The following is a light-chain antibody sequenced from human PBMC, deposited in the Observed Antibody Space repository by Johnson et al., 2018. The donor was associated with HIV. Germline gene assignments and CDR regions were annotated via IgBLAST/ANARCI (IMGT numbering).Light chain of an antibody. V-gene: IGLV1-51*02. CDR2: ENN. Sequence: QSVLTQPPSVSAAPGQKVTISCSGSSSNIGNNYVSWYQQLPGTAPKLLIYENNKRPSGIPDRFSGSKSGTSATLGITGLQTGDEADYYCGTWDSSLSALYGFGTGTKVNVL. J-gene: IGLJ1*01. CDR1: SSNIGNNY. CDR3: GTWDSSLSALYG.